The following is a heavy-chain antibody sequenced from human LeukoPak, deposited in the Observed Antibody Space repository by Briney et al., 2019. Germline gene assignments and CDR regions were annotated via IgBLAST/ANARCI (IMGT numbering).Heavy chain of an antibody. CDR3: ARDPSGSSPRYYFDY. CDR1: GYTFTSYY. J-gene: IGHJ4*02. Sequence: ASVTVSCKASGYTFTSYYMHWVRQAPGQGLEWMGIINPSGGSTSYAQKFQGRVTMTRDTSTSTVYMELSSLRSEDTAVYYCARDPSGSSPRYYFDYWGQGTLVTVSS. D-gene: IGHD1-26*01. V-gene: IGHV1-46*01. CDR2: INPSGGST.